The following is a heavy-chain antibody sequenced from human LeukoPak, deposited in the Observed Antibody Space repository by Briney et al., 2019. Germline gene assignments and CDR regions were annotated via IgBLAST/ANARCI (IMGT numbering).Heavy chain of an antibody. CDR2: INPNSGGT. D-gene: IGHD4-17*01. Sequence: GASVKVSCKASGGTFSSYAISWVRQAPGQGLEWMGWINPNSGGTNYAQKFQGRVTMTRDTSISTAYMELSRLRSDDTAVYYCARVAYGDYEGDWFDPWGQGTLVTVSS. V-gene: IGHV1-2*02. J-gene: IGHJ5*02. CDR1: GGTFSSYA. CDR3: ARVAYGDYEGDWFDP.